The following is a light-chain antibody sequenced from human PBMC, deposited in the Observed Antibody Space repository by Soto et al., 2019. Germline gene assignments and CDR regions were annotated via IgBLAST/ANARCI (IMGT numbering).Light chain of an antibody. Sequence: DIQMTQSPSTLSASVGDRVTITCRASQSISNWLAWYQQKPGKAPKLLIYQASSLESGVPSRFSGSGSGTEFALTIISVQPDDFATYYCQHYNTYSWFTFGPGTKVDIK. CDR3: QHYNTYSWFT. J-gene: IGKJ3*01. V-gene: IGKV1-5*03. CDR1: QSISNW. CDR2: QAS.